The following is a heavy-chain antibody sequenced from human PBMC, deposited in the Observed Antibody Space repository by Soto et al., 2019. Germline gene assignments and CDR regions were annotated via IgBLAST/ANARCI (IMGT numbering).Heavy chain of an antibody. Sequence: GGSLRLSCAASGFTFSRYAMLWVRQAPGKGQEWVAGMTGSGNDIQYADSVKGRFTISRDNSRNTLYLQMDSLRAEDTAIYYCAKDDVSGDGLWRVAKWGQGTLVTVSS. CDR1: GFTFSRYA. D-gene: IGHD5-12*01. CDR2: MTGSGNDI. V-gene: IGHV3-23*01. J-gene: IGHJ4*02. CDR3: AKDDVSGDGLWRVAK.